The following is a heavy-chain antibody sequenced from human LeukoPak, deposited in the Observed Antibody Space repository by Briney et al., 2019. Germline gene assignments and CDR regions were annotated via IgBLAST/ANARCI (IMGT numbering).Heavy chain of an antibody. CDR3: ARDPGYYDSSGYLDY. J-gene: IGHJ4*02. Sequence: GGSLRLSCAASGFTFSNYSMNWVRQAPGKGLEWVSSISSTSTYIYYADSLKGRFTISRDNAKNSLYLQMNSLRAEDTAVHYCARDPGYYDSSGYLDYWGQGTLVTVSS. D-gene: IGHD3-22*01. CDR1: GFTFSNYS. V-gene: IGHV3-21*01. CDR2: ISSTSTYI.